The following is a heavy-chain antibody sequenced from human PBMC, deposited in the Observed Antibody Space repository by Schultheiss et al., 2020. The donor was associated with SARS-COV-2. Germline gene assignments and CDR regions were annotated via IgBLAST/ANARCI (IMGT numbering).Heavy chain of an antibody. CDR1: GGSISTGYYY. Sequence: ESLKISCTLSGGSISTGYYYWSWIRQPPGKGLGWIGYIYYSGSTNYNPSLKSRVTISVDTSKNQFSLKLSSVTAADTAVYYCARVQFSFDYWGQGTLVTVSS. J-gene: IGHJ4*02. V-gene: IGHV4-61*01. CDR2: IYYSGST. CDR3: ARVQFSFDY.